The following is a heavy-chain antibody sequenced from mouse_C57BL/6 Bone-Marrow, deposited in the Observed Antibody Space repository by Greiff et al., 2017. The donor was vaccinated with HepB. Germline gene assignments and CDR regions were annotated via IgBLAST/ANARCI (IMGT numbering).Heavy chain of an antibody. V-gene: IGHV6-3*01. CDR2: IRLKSDNYAT. Sequence: EVKLQESGGGLVQPGGSMKLSCVASGFTFSNYWMNWVRQSPEKGLEWVAQIRLKSDNYATHYAESVKGRFTISRDDSKSSVYLQMNNLRAEDTGIYYCTQPYGNYVFAYWGQGTLVTVSA. D-gene: IGHD2-1*01. J-gene: IGHJ3*01. CDR1: GFTFSNYW. CDR3: TQPYGNYVFAY.